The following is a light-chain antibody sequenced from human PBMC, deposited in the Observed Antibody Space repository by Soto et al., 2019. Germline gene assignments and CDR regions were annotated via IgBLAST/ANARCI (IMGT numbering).Light chain of an antibody. J-gene: IGKJ2*01. CDR3: QQYGSSYT. CDR2: GAS. V-gene: IGKV3-20*01. Sequence: EMVLTQSPGTLSLSPGERATLSCRASQSVSSSYLAWYQQKPGQAPRLLIYGASSRDTGIPDRFSGSGSGTDFTLTISRLEPEDFAVYYCQQYGSSYTFGQGTKLEIK. CDR1: QSVSSSY.